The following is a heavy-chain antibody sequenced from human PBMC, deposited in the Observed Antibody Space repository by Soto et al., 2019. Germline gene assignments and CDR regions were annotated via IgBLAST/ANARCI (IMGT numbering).Heavy chain of an antibody. CDR1: GGSMSENDYY. CDR3: ARGIVRGGFDI. CDR2: IYDTWTT. V-gene: IGHV4-30-4*01. D-gene: IGHD3-10*02. J-gene: IGHJ3*02. Sequence: QVQLQEVGPGLVRPSQTLSLTCTVAGGSMSENDYYWSWLRQSPGQGLQWIGYIYDTWTTSYSPSLKSRVTMSADTSRNQFSLKLTSVTAADTALYFCARGIVRGGFDIWGKGTLVTVSS.